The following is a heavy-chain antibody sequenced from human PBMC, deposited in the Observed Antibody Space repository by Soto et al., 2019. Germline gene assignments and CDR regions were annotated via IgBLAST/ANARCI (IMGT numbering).Heavy chain of an antibody. CDR1: GFTFSSYS. CDR3: ARVSRAPYYYYYGMDV. CDR2: ISSSSSTI. V-gene: IGHV3-48*02. J-gene: IGHJ6*02. D-gene: IGHD6-13*01. Sequence: GGSLRLSCAASGFTFSSYSMNWVRQAPGKGLEWVSYISSSSSTIYYADSVKGRFTISRDNAKNSLYLQMNSLRDEDTAVYYCARVSRAPYYYYYGMDVWGQGTPVTVSS.